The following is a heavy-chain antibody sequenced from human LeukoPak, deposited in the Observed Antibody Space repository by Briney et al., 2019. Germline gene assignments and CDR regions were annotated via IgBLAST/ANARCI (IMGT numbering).Heavy chain of an antibody. J-gene: IGHJ3*02. Sequence: SETLSLTCAVYGGSFSGYYWSWIRQPPGKGLEWIGEINHSGSTNYNPSLKGRVTMSVDTSKNQVSLKLSSVTAADTAVYYCARPTGWLQLRVDYAFDIWGQGTMVTVSS. CDR2: INHSGST. V-gene: IGHV4-34*01. CDR3: ARPTGWLQLRVDYAFDI. D-gene: IGHD5-24*01. CDR1: GGSFSGYY.